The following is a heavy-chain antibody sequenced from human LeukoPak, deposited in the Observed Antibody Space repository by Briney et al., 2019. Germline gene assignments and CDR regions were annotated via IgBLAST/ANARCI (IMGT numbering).Heavy chain of an antibody. CDR1: GFTFDDYA. D-gene: IGHD3-22*01. CDR2: ISWNSGSI. J-gene: IGHJ3*02. CDR3: ARDSWETYYYDLHGVFDI. V-gene: IGHV3-9*01. Sequence: PGGSLRLSCAASGFTFDDYAMHWVRQAPGKGLEWVSGISWNSGSIGYADSVKGRFTISRDNAKNTLYLQMNSLRAEDTAVYYCARDSWETYYYDLHGVFDIWGQGTMVTVSS.